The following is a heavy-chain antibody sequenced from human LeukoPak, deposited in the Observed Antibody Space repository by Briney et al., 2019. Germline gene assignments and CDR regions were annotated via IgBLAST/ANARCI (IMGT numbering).Heavy chain of an antibody. CDR2: IYTSGST. D-gene: IGHD1-26*01. V-gene: IGHV4-4*09. CDR1: GGSVSSYY. Sequence: SETLFLTCTVSGGSVSSYYWSWIRQPPGKGLEWIGYIYTSGSTNYNPSLKSRVTISVDTSKNQFSLKLSSVTAADTAVYYCARHGLARLMGGSYYFDYWGQGTLVTVSS. CDR3: ARHGLARLMGGSYYFDY. J-gene: IGHJ4*02.